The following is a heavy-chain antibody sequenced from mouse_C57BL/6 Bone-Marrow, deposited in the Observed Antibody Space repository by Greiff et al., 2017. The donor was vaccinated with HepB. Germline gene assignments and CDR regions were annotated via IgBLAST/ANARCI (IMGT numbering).Heavy chain of an antibody. CDR1: GYTFTSYW. CDR2: IHPNSGST. CDR3: TRWGYYGSSYGSYFDY. Sequence: QVQLQQPGAELVKPGASVKLSCKASGYTFTSYWMHWVKQRPGQGLEWIGMIHPNSGSTNYNEKFKGKATLTVDTSSSTAYMELHSLTSEDSAVYFCTRWGYYGSSYGSYFDYWGQGTTLTVSS. J-gene: IGHJ2*01. V-gene: IGHV1-64*01. D-gene: IGHD1-1*01.